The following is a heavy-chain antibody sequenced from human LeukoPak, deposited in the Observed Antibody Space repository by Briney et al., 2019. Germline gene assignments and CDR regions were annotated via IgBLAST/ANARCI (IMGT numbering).Heavy chain of an antibody. J-gene: IGHJ4*02. CDR3: ARAPYDFWSGYSLAT. D-gene: IGHD3-3*01. Sequence: SETLSLTCTVSGGSISSYYWSWIRQPAGKGLEWIGRIYTSGSTNYNPSPKSRVTMSVDTSKNQFSLKLSSVTAADTAVYYCARAPYDFWSGYSLATWGQGTLVTVSS. CDR1: GGSISSYY. CDR2: IYTSGST. V-gene: IGHV4-4*07.